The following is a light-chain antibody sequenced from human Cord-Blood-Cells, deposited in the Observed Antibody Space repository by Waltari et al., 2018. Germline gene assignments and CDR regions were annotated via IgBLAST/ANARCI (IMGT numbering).Light chain of an antibody. V-gene: IGLV2-14*01. CDR1: SSDVGGYNY. Sequence: QSALTQPASASASPGQSITISCPGTSSDVGGYNYVSWYQQHPGKAPKLMIYDVSNRPSGVSNRFAGSKSGNTASLTISGLQAEDEADYYCSSYTSSSTGVFGGGTKLTVL. CDR3: SSYTSSSTGV. CDR2: DVS. J-gene: IGLJ3*02.